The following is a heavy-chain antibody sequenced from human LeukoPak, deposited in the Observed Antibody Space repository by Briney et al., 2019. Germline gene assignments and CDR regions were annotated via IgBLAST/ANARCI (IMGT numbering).Heavy chain of an antibody. CDR3: ARDGILTGFFPH. D-gene: IGHD3-9*01. Sequence: GGSLRLSCAASGFTFRSYWMSWVRQAPGKGLEWVANIKQDGSEKYYVDSVKGRFTISRDNAKNSLYLQMNSPRAEDTAVYYCARDGILTGFFPHWGQGTLVTVSS. V-gene: IGHV3-7*01. CDR2: IKQDGSEK. J-gene: IGHJ4*02. CDR1: GFTFRSYW.